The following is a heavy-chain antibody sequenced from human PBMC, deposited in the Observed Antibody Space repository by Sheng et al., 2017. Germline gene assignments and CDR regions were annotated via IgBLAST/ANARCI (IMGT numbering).Heavy chain of an antibody. CDR1: GYSISRGYY. Sequence: QVHLQESGPGLVKPSETLSLTCAASGYSISRGYYWVWIRQPPGKGLEWIGSIYYSGSVQYNPSLKSRVTISLDTSKNHFSLKLTSVTAADTAVYYCARDRGPEGMDYWGQGNPGSPSPQ. J-gene: IGHJ4*02. D-gene: IGHD3-10*01. CDR3: ARDRGPEGMDY. CDR2: IYYSGSV. V-gene: IGHV4-38-2*02.